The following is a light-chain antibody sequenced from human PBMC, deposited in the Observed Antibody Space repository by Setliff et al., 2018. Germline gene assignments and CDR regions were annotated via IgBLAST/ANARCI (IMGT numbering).Light chain of an antibody. J-gene: IGLJ1*01. Sequence: ALTQPASVSGSLGQSITISCTGTSNDVGGYNYVSWYKQHPGEAPQLMIYAVTKRPSGVSNRFSGSKSGKAASLTISGLQAEDEADYYCCSYVRGSADVFGTGTKGTVL. CDR1: SNDVGGYNY. V-gene: IGLV2-14*03. CDR3: CSYVRGSADV. CDR2: AVT.